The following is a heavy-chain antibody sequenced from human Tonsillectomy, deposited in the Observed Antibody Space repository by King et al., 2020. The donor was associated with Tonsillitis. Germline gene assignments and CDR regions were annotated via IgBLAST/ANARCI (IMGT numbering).Heavy chain of an antibody. J-gene: IGHJ6*02. V-gene: IGHV6-1*01. Sequence: VQLPQSGPGLVKPSQTLSLTCAISGDSVSSNSAAWNWIRQSPSRGLEWQGRTYYRSKWYNDYAVSVKSRITINPDTSKNQFSLQLNSVTPEDTAVYYCARGRAYCSGGSCYKDYYYYGMDVWGQGTTVTVSS. CDR3: ARGRAYCSGGSCYKDYYYYGMDV. CDR2: TYYRSKWYN. CDR1: GDSVSSNSAA. D-gene: IGHD2-15*01.